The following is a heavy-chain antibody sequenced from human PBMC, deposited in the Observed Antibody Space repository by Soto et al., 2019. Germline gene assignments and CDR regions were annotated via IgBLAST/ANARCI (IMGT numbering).Heavy chain of an antibody. V-gene: IGHV1-58*01. Sequence: GASVKVSCKASGFTFTSSAVQWVRQARGQRLEWIGWIVVGSSNTNYAQKFQERVTITRDMSTSTAYMELSSLRAEDTAVYYCAREWAWERLNAFDIWGQGTMVTVSS. J-gene: IGHJ3*02. CDR3: AREWAWERLNAFDI. CDR1: GFTFTSSA. D-gene: IGHD1-1*01. CDR2: IVVGSSNT.